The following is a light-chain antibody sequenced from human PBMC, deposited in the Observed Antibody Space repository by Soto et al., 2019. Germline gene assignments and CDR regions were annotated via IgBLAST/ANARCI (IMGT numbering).Light chain of an antibody. Sequence: SALTQPASVSGSPGQSITISCTGTSSDVGSYDLVSWYQHHSGKAPKIIIYEVNKRPSGISDRFSGSKSGNTASLTISGLQAEDEADYFCCSFVLTNGLLFGGGTNLTVL. CDR1: SSDVGSYDL. CDR2: EVN. J-gene: IGLJ2*01. CDR3: CSFVLTNGLL. V-gene: IGLV2-23*02.